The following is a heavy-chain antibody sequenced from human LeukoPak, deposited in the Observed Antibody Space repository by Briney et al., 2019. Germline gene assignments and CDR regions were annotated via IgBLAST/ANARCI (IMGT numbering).Heavy chain of an antibody. CDR2: ISAYNGNT. J-gene: IGHJ4*02. Sequence: GASVKVSCKASGGTFISYAISWVRQAPGQGLEWMGWISAYNGNTNYAQKLQGRVTMTTDTSTSTAYMELRSLRSDDTAVYYCARDVGHYGDQQKLFDYWGQGTLVTVSS. D-gene: IGHD4-17*01. CDR1: GGTFISYA. V-gene: IGHV1-18*01. CDR3: ARDVGHYGDQQKLFDY.